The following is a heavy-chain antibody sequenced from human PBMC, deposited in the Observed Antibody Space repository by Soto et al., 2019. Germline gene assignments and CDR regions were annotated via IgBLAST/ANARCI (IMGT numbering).Heavy chain of an antibody. CDR1: GGTFSTSS. Sequence: QVQLVQSGAEVKKPGSSVKVSCKASGGTFSTSSINWLRQAPGQRPEWMGNILPIFGTADYAQKFRDRVTITADKSTNTAYVELRSLFSEDAAVYYCARGHEFGGSSDAFDIWGQGTVVTVSS. CDR2: ILPIFGTA. CDR3: ARGHEFGGSSDAFDI. V-gene: IGHV1-69*14. D-gene: IGHD2-15*01. J-gene: IGHJ3*02.